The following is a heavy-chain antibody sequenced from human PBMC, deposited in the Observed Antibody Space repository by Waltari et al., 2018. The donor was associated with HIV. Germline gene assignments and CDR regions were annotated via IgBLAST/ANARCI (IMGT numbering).Heavy chain of an antibody. D-gene: IGHD3-22*01. CDR1: GNPFTYNY. Sequence: QVQLVQSGAEVRKPGASVRVSCKAAGNPFTYNYIHWVRQAPGQGLEWRGWINPSSGGTKYAQRFQGRVTMTRDTSINTAYMDLSGLTSDDTAVYFCARDRSIVSRHYDNAVSPYFDSWGQGTLVTVSS. CDR2: INPSSGGT. CDR3: ARDRSIVSRHYDNAVSPYFDS. J-gene: IGHJ4*02. V-gene: IGHV1-2*02.